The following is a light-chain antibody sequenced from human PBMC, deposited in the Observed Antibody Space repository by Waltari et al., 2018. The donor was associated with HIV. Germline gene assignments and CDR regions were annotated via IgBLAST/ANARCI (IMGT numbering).Light chain of an antibody. J-gene: IGLJ1*01. CDR3: CSYTSSDSYV. Sequence: QSALTQPASVSGSPGQSITIACTGASSHVGSTNYVHWYQQYPGKAPKLIIYEVSSRPSGVSNRFSASKSGNTASLTISGLLAEDEADYYCCSYTSSDSYVFGTGTKVTVL. V-gene: IGLV2-14*01. CDR1: SSHVGSTNY. CDR2: EVS.